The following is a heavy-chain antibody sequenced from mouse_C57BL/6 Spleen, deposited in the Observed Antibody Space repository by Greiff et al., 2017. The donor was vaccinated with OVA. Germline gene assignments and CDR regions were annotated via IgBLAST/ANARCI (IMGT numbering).Heavy chain of an antibody. CDR3: AITAVVGDYAMDY. V-gene: IGHV1-50*01. CDR1: GYTFTSYW. D-gene: IGHD1-1*01. Sequence: QVQLQQPGAELVKPGASVKLSCKASGYTFTSYWMQWVKQRPGQGLEWIGEIDPSDSYTNYNQKFKGKATLTVDTSSSTAYMQLSSLTSEDSAVYYCAITAVVGDYAMDYWGQGTSVTVSS. CDR2: IDPSDSYT. J-gene: IGHJ4*01.